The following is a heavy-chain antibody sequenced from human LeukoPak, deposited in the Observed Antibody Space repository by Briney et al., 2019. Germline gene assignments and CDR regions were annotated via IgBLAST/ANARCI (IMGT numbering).Heavy chain of an antibody. J-gene: IGHJ6*03. CDR1: GGTFSSYA. Sequence: ASVKVSCKASGGTFSSYAISWVRQAPGQGLEWMGGIIPIFGTANYAQKFQGRVTITADKSTSTAYMELSSLRPEDTAVYYCARGGYSYGPYYYYYYMDVWGKGTTVTVSS. CDR2: IIPIFGTA. V-gene: IGHV1-69*06. D-gene: IGHD5-18*01. CDR3: ARGGYSYGPYYYYYYMDV.